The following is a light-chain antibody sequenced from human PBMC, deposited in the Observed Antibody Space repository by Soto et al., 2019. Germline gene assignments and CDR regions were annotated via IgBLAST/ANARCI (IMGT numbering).Light chain of an antibody. Sequence: QSVLTQPPSVSGAPGQRVTISCTGSSSNIGAGYDVHWYQQLPGTAPKLLIYGNSNRPSGVTDRFSGSKSGTSASLAITGLHAEDEAEYYCQSSDSSLSGYVVFGGGTKLTVL. CDR3: QSSDSSLSGYVV. V-gene: IGLV1-40*01. CDR1: SSNIGAGYD. J-gene: IGLJ2*01. CDR2: GNS.